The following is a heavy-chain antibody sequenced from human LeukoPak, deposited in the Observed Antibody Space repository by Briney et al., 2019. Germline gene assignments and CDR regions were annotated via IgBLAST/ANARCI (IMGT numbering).Heavy chain of an antibody. J-gene: IGHJ5*01. V-gene: IGHV4-39*01. CDR2: VYYGRTT. CDR1: AGSFISSSHH. D-gene: IGHD5-12*01. Sequence: SETLSLTCTVSAGSFISSSHHWGWIRQSPGKGLEWIGSVYYGRTTYYNPSLDGRVTVSLDTSANQFSLQLNSVTAADTAVYYCVRHDGRGGATMGAFDSWGLGSLVTVSS. CDR3: VRHDGRGGATMGAFDS.